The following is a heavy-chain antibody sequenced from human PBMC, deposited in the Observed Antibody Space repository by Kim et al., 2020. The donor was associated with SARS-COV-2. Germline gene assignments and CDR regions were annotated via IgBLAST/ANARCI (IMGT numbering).Heavy chain of an antibody. CDR1: GFTFSSYG. Sequence: GGSLRLSCAASGFTFSSYGMHWVRQAPGKGLEWVAVISYDGSNKYYADSVKGRFTISRDNSKNTLYLQMNSLRAEDTAVYYCAKDLGDAGDLFYANYYYYGMGGWGQGTTVTVSS. CDR3: AKDLGDAGDLFYANYYYYGMGG. V-gene: IGHV3-30*18. J-gene: IGHJ6*02. D-gene: IGHD7-27*01. CDR2: ISYDGSNK.